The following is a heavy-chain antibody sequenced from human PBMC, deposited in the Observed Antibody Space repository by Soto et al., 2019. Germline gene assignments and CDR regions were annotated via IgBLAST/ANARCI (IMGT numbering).Heavy chain of an antibody. D-gene: IGHD1-26*01. J-gene: IGHJ5*02. CDR3: ARIEWSDSGSYYPLYNWFDP. V-gene: IGHV5-51*01. CDR2: IYPGDSDT. Sequence: GESLKISCKGSGYSFTSYWIGWVRQMPGKGLEWMGIIYPGDSDTRYSPSFQGQVTISADKSISTAYLQWSSLKASDTAMYYCARIEWSDSGSYYPLYNWFDPWGQGTLVTVPS. CDR1: GYSFTSYW.